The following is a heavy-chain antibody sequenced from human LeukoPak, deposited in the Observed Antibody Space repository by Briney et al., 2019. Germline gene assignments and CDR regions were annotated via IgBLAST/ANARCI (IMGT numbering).Heavy chain of an antibody. V-gene: IGHV3-23*01. D-gene: IGHD6-13*01. CDR1: GFTFSSYA. CDR3: ARGARQQLVLEGDY. Sequence: GGALRLSCAASGFTFSSYAMSWVRQAPGKGLEWVSGFSATGGNTYYADSVKGRFTISRDNSKNTLYLQMNSLRAEDTAVYYCARGARQQLVLEGDYWGQGTLVTVSS. J-gene: IGHJ4*02. CDR2: FSATGGNT.